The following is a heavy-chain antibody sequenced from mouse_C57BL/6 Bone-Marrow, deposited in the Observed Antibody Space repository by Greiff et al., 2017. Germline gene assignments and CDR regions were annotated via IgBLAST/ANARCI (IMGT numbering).Heavy chain of an antibody. V-gene: IGHV1-59*01. J-gene: IGHJ3*01. Sequence: QVQLQQPGAELVRPGTSVKLSCKASGYTFTSYWMHWVKQRPGQGLEWIGVIDPSDSYTNYNQKFKGKATLTVDTSSSAAYMQLSSLTSEDAAVYYCARKALCDYGYDEGFAYWGQGTLVTVSA. CDR3: ARKALCDYGYDEGFAY. CDR2: IDPSDSYT. CDR1: GYTFTSYW. D-gene: IGHD2-2*01.